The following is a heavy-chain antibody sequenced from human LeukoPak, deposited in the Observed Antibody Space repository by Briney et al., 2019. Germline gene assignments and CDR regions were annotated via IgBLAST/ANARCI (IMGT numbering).Heavy chain of an antibody. Sequence: SGGSLRLSCAASGFTFSHFWMSWVRQAPGKGLEWVAYIKKTGSETYYVDSVKGRFNITRDNTRNSLFLQMYSLRAEDTAVYFCARADGYCSGGNCYSYFDSWGQGTLVTVSS. CDR1: GFTFSHFW. CDR2: IKKTGSET. CDR3: ARADGYCSGGNCYSYFDS. V-gene: IGHV3-7*01. D-gene: IGHD2-15*01. J-gene: IGHJ4*02.